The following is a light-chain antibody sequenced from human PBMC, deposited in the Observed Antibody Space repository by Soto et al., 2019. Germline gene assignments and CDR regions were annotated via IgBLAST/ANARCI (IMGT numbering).Light chain of an antibody. J-gene: IGKJ1*01. V-gene: IGKV3D-20*02. Sequence: EIVLTQSPGTLSLSPGERATLSCRASQSVTSGYLAWYQQKPGQSPRLLIYDASVRATGIPARFSGSGSGTDFTLTISSLEPEDLAVYYCQQRSNWPRTFGQGTKVDIK. CDR2: DAS. CDR1: QSVTSGY. CDR3: QQRSNWPRT.